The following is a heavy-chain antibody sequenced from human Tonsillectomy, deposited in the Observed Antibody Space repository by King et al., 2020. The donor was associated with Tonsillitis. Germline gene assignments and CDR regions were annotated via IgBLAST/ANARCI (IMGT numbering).Heavy chain of an antibody. J-gene: IGHJ4*02. Sequence: VQLVESGEGLVQPGGSLRLSFGASGFTFSSYWMKWVPQAPGKGLEWVANIKQDGSGKYFVDSVKGRFTISRDNAKNSLYLQMNSLQAEDTAVYYCALLPLRYFDWNYWGQGTLVTVSS. V-gene: IGHV3-7*01. CDR2: IKQDGSGK. D-gene: IGHD3-9*01. CDR1: GFTFSSYW. CDR3: ALLPLRYFDWNY.